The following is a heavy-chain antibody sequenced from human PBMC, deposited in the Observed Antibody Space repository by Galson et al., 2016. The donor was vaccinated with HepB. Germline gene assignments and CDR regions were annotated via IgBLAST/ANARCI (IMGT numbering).Heavy chain of an antibody. CDR1: GFTFSSYA. D-gene: IGHD5-24*01. V-gene: IGHV3-64D*06. CDR3: VRATGSMDV. J-gene: IGHJ6*02. CDR2: ISNNGGST. Sequence: SLRLSCAASGFTFSSYAMHWVRQAPGKGLEYVSAISNNGGSTYYADSVKGRFTSSRDSSKDPLYLQMSSLRAEDTAVYYCVRATGSMDVWGQGTTVTVSS.